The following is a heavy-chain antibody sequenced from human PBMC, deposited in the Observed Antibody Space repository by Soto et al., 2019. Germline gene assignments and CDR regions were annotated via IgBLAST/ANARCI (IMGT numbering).Heavy chain of an antibody. CDR1: GGSFSGYY. J-gene: IGHJ5*02. CDR2: INHSGST. Sequence: SETLSLTCAVYGGSFSGYYWSWIRQPPGKGLEWIGEINHSGSTNYKPSLKSRVTISVDTSKNQFSLKLSSVTAADTAVYYCERLWGGFDPWGQGTLVTVSS. D-gene: IGHD3-16*01. CDR3: ERLWGGFDP. V-gene: IGHV4-34*01.